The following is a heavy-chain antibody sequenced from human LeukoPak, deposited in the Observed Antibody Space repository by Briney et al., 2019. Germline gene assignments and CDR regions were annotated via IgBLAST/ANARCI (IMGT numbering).Heavy chain of an antibody. D-gene: IGHD4-17*01. CDR1: GGSISSGDYY. J-gene: IGHJ4*02. V-gene: IGHV4-30-4*01. CDR2: IYYSGST. Sequence: SETLSLTCTVSGGSISSGDYYWSWIRQPPGKGLEWIGYIYYSGSTYYSPSLKSRVTISVDTSKNQFSLKLSSVTAADTAVYYCASYGDYYFDYWGQGTLVTVSS. CDR3: ASYGDYYFDY.